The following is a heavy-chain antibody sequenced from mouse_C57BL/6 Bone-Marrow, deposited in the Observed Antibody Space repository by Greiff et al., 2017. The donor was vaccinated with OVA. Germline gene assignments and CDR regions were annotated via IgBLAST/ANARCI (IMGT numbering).Heavy chain of an antibody. D-gene: IGHD2-4*01. Sequence: EVKVVESGGGLVKPGGSLKLSCAASGFTFSSYAMSWVRQTPEKRLEWVATISDGGSYTYYPDNVKGRFTISRDNAKNNLYLQMSHLKSEDTAMYYCARVDYDKKDYWGQGTTLTVSS. J-gene: IGHJ2*01. CDR2: ISDGGSYT. CDR1: GFTFSSYA. CDR3: ARVDYDKKDY. V-gene: IGHV5-4*03.